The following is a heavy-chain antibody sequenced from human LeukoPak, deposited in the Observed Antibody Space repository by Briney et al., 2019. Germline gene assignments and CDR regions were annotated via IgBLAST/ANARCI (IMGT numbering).Heavy chain of an antibody. J-gene: IGHJ4*02. D-gene: IGHD1-1*01. CDR3: ARHGLGYGRSFDY. CDR2: IYYSGST. CDR1: GASISSYY. Sequence: PSETLSLTCTVSGASISSYYWSWIRQPPGKGLEWIGYIYYSGSTNYNPSLKSRVTISVDTSKNQFSLKLSSVTAADTAVYYCARHGLGYGRSFDYWGQGPLVTVSS. V-gene: IGHV4-59*08.